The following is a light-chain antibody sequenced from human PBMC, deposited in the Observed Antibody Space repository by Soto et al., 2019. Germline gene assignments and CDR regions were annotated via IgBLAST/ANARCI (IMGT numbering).Light chain of an antibody. CDR2: LNSDGSH. J-gene: IGLJ3*02. Sequence: QPVLTQSPSASASLGASVKLTCTLSSGHSSYAIAWHQQQSEKGPRYLMKLNSDGSHSKGDGIPDRFSGSSSGAERYLTISSLQSEDEADYYCQTWGSGIHWVFGGGTKPPS. V-gene: IGLV4-69*01. CDR1: SGHSSYA. CDR3: QTWGSGIHWV.